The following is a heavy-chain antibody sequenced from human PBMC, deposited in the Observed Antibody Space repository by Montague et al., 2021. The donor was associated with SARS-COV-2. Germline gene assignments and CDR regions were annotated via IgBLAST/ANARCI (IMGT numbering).Heavy chain of an antibody. V-gene: IGHV4-4*07. D-gene: IGHD1-26*01. CDR3: EGWHVGPEDGMDV. J-gene: IGHJ6*02. CDR1: GDSISSYL. Sequence: SETLSLTCTVSGDSISSYLWNWVRQPAGKGLEWIGRIWTSGSTNYNPSLKSRVTVSVDTSKNQFSLSLTSVTAADTAVYYCEGWHVGPEDGMDVWGQGTTVTVSS. CDR2: IWTSGST.